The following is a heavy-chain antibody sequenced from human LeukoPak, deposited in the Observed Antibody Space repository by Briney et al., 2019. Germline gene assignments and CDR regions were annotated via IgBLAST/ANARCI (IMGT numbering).Heavy chain of an antibody. Sequence: SVNVSCKASGGTFSSYAISWVRQATGQGLEWMGGIIPIFGTANYAQKFQGRVTITADESTSTAYMELRSLRSDDTAVYYCARALVLSYYYYGMDVWGQGTTVTVSS. D-gene: IGHD3-10*01. CDR1: GGTFSSYA. V-gene: IGHV1-69*01. CDR3: ARALVLSYYYYGMDV. CDR2: IIPIFGTA. J-gene: IGHJ6*02.